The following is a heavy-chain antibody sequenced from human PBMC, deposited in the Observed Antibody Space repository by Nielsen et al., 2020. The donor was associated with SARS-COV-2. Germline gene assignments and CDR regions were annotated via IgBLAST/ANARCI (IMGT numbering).Heavy chain of an antibody. CDR1: GGTFSSYA. D-gene: IGHD5-18*01. V-gene: IGHV1-69*13. J-gene: IGHJ6*02. CDR3: ARGRNTAMVNGVLHQGHKDDYYYYGMDV. CDR2: IIPIFGTA. Sequence: SVKVSCKASGGTFSSYAISWVRQAPGQGLEWMGGIIPIFGTANYAQKFQGRVTITADESTSTAYMELSSLRSEDTAVYYCARGRNTAMVNGVLHQGHKDDYYYYGMDVWGQGTTVTVSS.